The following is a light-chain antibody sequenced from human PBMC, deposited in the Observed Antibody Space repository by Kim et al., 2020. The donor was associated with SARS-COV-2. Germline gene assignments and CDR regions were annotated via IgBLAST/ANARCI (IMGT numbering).Light chain of an antibody. CDR1: QEISNY. J-gene: IGKJ4*01. CDR2: GAS. Sequence: GSVGDRVTISCQASQEISNYLNWYQQKPGKAPKLLIYGASSLEPGVPSRFSGRGSGTEFTFTISSLQPEDLATYYCQQYYNLPLTFGGGTKVDIK. V-gene: IGKV1-33*01. CDR3: QQYYNLPLT.